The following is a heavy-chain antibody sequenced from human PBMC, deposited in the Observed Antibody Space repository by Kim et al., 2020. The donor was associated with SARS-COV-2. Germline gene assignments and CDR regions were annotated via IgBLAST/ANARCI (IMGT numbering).Heavy chain of an antibody. CDR3: ARAPSDGRPAAAIPPHFDY. V-gene: IGHV6-1*01. J-gene: IGHJ4*02. CDR1: GDSVSSNSAA. Sequence: SQTLSLTCAISGDSVSSNSAAWNWIRQSPSRGLEWLGRTYYRSKWYNDYAVSVKSRITINPDTSKNQFSLQLNSVTPEDTAVYYCARAPSDGRPAAAIPPHFDYWGQGTLVTVSS. CDR2: TYYRSKWYN. D-gene: IGHD2-2*02.